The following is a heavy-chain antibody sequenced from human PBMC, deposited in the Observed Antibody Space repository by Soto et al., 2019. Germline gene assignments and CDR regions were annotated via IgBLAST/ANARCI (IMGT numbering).Heavy chain of an antibody. J-gene: IGHJ6*02. CDR1: GFTFSSYG. Sequence: GGSLRLSCAASGFTFSSYGMHWVRQAPGKGLEWVAVIWYDGSNKYYADSVKGRFTISRDNSKNTLYLQMNSLRAEDTAVYYCARVGPVGELLSYYYYYGMDVWGQGTTVTVSS. CDR2: IWYDGSNK. D-gene: IGHD3-10*01. CDR3: ARVGPVGELLSYYYYYGMDV. V-gene: IGHV3-33*01.